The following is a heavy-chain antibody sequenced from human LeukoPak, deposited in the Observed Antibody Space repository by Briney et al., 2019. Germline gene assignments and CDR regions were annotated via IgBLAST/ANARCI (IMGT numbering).Heavy chain of an antibody. J-gene: IGHJ4*02. D-gene: IGHD3-3*01. CDR1: GYTFTGYY. Sequence: ASVKVSFKASGYTFTGYYMHWVRQAPGQGLEWMGWINPNSGGTNYAQKFQGRVTMTRDTSISTAYMELSRLRSDDTAVYYCARDRWRGSAYYFDYWGQGTLVTVSS. CDR2: INPNSGGT. CDR3: ARDRWRGSAYYFDY. V-gene: IGHV1-2*02.